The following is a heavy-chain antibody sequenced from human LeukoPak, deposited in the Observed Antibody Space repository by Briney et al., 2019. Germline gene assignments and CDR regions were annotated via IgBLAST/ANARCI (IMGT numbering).Heavy chain of an antibody. CDR3: ANDYWDTAMVDDAFDI. J-gene: IGHJ3*02. V-gene: IGHV3-23*01. D-gene: IGHD5-18*01. CDR1: GFTFSSYA. CDR2: ISGSGGST. Sequence: GGSLRLSCAASGFTFSSYAMSWVRQAPGKGLEWVSAISGSGGSTYYADSVKGRFTISRDNSKNTLYLQMNSLRAEDTAVYYCANDYWDTAMVDDAFDIWGQGTMVTVSS.